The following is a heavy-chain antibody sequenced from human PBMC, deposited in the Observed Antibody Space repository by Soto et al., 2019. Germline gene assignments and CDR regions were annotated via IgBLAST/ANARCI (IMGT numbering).Heavy chain of an antibody. J-gene: IGHJ4*02. CDR1: GFSVSSNY. D-gene: IGHD6-13*01. V-gene: IGHV3-66*01. Sequence: GGSLRLSCAVSGFSVSSNYMSWVRQAPGKGLEWVSVLYSGGDTVYADSVKGRFTISRDNSKNTLYLHMSSLRVEDTAVYYCARGAGVASTGTGSFDYWGQGTLVTVSS. CDR2: LYSGGDT. CDR3: ARGAGVASTGTGSFDY.